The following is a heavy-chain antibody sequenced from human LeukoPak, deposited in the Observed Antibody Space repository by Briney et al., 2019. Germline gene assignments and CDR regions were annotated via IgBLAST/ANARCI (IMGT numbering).Heavy chain of an antibody. V-gene: IGHV4-39*01. CDR1: GGSISSSSYY. J-gene: IGHJ6*02. Sequence: SETLSLTCTVSGGSISSSSYYWGWIRQPPGKGLEWIGSIYYSGSTYYNPSLKSRVTISVDTSKNQFSLKLSSVTAADTAVYYCARGMTIFGVDETYGMDVWGQGTTVTVSS. CDR3: ARGMTIFGVDETYGMDV. D-gene: IGHD3-3*01. CDR2: IYYSGST.